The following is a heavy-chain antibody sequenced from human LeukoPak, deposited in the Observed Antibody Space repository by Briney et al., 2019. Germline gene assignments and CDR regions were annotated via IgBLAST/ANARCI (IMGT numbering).Heavy chain of an antibody. CDR2: IGPDGREM. CDR3: ARGVLPGTIKWSFNH. Sequence: AGGSLRLSCAASGFSFSNYWMSWVRQAPGKGLEWVANIGPDGREMYYVDSMKGRFTFSRDNARNSLFLQMDSLRAEDTAVYYCARGVLPGTIKWSFNHWGPGTRVTVPS. J-gene: IGHJ4*02. D-gene: IGHD2/OR15-2a*01. CDR1: GFSFSNYW. V-gene: IGHV3-7*01.